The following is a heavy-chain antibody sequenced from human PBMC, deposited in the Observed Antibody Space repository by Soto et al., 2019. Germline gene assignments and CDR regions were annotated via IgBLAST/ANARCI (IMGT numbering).Heavy chain of an antibody. D-gene: IGHD6-19*01. V-gene: IGHV4-59*01. CDR1: GGSISNYY. J-gene: IGHJ4*02. CDR3: ARGQHWLDY. Sequence: QVQLQESGPGLVKPSATLSLTCTVSGGSISNYYWSWIRQPPGKGLEWIGYIYYTGSTNYNPSLKSRVTISVDTSENQFSLRLSSVTAAATAIYYCARGQHWLDYWGQGTLVTVSS. CDR2: IYYTGST.